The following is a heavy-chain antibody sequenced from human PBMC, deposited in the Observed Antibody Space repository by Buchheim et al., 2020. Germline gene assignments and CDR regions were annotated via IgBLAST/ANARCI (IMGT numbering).Heavy chain of an antibody. D-gene: IGHD2-15*01. CDR3: ARDRVSVVVAATGGMDV. CDR1: GFTFSSYS. J-gene: IGHJ6*02. Sequence: EVQLVESGGGLVKPGGSLRLSCAASGFTFSSYSMNWVRQAPGKGLEWVSSISSSSSYIYYADSVKGRFTISRDNAKNSLYLQMNSLRAEDTAVYHCARDRVSVVVAATGGMDVWGQGTT. CDR2: ISSSSSYI. V-gene: IGHV3-21*01.